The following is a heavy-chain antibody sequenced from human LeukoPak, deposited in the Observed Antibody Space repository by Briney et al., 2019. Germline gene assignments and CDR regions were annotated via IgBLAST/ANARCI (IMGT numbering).Heavy chain of an antibody. CDR3: AKGRYGSGSYYNGYYYGMDV. CDR2: ISWNSGSI. Sequence: PGGSLRLSCAASGFTFSSYGMHWVRQAPGKGLEWVSGISWNSGSIGYADSVKGRFTISRDNAKNSLYLQMNSLRAEDTALYYCAKGRYGSGSYYNGYYYGMDVWGQGTTVTVSS. CDR1: GFTFSSYG. V-gene: IGHV3-9*01. D-gene: IGHD3-10*01. J-gene: IGHJ6*02.